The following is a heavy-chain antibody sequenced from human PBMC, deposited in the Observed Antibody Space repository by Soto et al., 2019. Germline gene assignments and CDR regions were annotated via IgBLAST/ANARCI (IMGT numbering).Heavy chain of an antibody. V-gene: IGHV1-18*01. D-gene: IGHD1-26*01. Sequence: ASVKVSCKASGYTFTSYGISWVRQAPGQGLEWMGWISAYNGNTNYAQKLQGRVTMTRVTSTSTVYMELSSLRSEDTAVYYCAREEVVGAVDLDYWGQGTLVTVSS. CDR1: GYTFTSYG. CDR2: ISAYNGNT. J-gene: IGHJ4*02. CDR3: AREEVVGAVDLDY.